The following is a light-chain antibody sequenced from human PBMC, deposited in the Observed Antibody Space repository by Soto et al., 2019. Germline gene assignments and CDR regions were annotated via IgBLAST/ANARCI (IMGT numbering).Light chain of an antibody. CDR2: GTN. Sequence: QAVVTQEPSLTVSPGGTVTLTCASSTGAVTSGYYPNWFQQKPGQAPRALIYGTNNKHSWTPARFSGSLLGGKAALTLSGVQPDDKAEYYCLLYYGGAVVFGGGTKLTVL. CDR3: LLYYGGAVV. V-gene: IGLV7-43*01. J-gene: IGLJ2*01. CDR1: TGAVTSGYY.